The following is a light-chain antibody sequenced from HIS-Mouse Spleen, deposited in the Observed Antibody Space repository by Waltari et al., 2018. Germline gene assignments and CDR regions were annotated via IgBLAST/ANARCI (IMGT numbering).Light chain of an antibody. CDR3: QSYDSSLSGSVV. Sequence: SVLTQPPSGSGAPGHRVRISRTGSSSHLGPGYAVHWSQHLPGPAPNLPIYVNGNRPSAVPVRVSGSKSGTSASLAITVLQAEDEADYYCQSYDSSLSGSVVFGGGTKLTVL. CDR2: VNG. V-gene: IGLV1-40*01. J-gene: IGLJ2*01. CDR1: SSHLGPGYA.